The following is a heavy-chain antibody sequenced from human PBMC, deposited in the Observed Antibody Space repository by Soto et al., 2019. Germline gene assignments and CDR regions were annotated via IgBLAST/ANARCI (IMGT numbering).Heavy chain of an antibody. V-gene: IGHV1-8*01. J-gene: IGHJ6*03. D-gene: IGHD6-13*01. Sequence: ASVKVSCKASGYTFTSYDIKWVRQATGQGLEWMGWMNPNSGNTGYAQKFQGRVTMTRNTSISTAYMELSSLRSEDTAVYYCARGRIAPRDYYYYYMDVWGKGTTVTVSS. CDR1: GYTFTSYD. CDR3: ARGRIAPRDYYYYYMDV. CDR2: MNPNSGNT.